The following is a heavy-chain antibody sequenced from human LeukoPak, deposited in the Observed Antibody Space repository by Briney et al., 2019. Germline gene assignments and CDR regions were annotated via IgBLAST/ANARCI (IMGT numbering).Heavy chain of an antibody. V-gene: IGHV4-59*01. CDR3: AREVGYCSGGSCYSYFDY. CDR1: GGSISSYY. D-gene: IGHD2-15*01. Sequence: SETLSLTCTVSGGSISSYYWSWIRQPPGKGLEWIGYIYYSGSTNYNASLTNRVTISVDTSKNQFSLKLSPVTAADTAVYYCAREVGYCSGGSCYSYFDYWGQGTLVTVSS. CDR2: IYYSGST. J-gene: IGHJ4*02.